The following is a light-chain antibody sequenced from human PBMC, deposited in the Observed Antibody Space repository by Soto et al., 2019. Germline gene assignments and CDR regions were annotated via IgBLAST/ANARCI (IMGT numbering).Light chain of an antibody. V-gene: IGLV8-61*01. CDR1: SGSVSTSYY. CDR3: VMYMGSGIWV. CDR2: STN. Sequence: QTVVTQEPSFSVSPGRTVTLTCGLSSGSVSTSYYPSWYQQTPGQAPRTLIYSTNTRSSGVPDRFSGSILGNKAALTITGAQADDESDYYCVMYMGSGIWVFGGGPQLTVL. J-gene: IGLJ3*02.